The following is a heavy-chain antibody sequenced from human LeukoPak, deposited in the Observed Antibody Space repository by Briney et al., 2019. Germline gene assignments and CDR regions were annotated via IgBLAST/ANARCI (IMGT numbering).Heavy chain of an antibody. J-gene: IGHJ4*02. V-gene: IGHV3-21*01. CDR2: ISSSSSYI. CDR3: ARAWIAVAPSDY. D-gene: IGHD6-19*01. Sequence: GGSLRLSCAASGFTFSSYSMNWVRQATGKGLEWVSSISSSSSYIYYADSVKGRFTISRDNAKNSLYLQMNSLRAEDTAVYYCARAWIAVAPSDYWGQGTLVTVSS. CDR1: GFTFSSYS.